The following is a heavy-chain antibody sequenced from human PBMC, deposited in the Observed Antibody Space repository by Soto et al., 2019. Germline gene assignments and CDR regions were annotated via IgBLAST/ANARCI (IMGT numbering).Heavy chain of an antibody. CDR2: INPSGGST. CDR3: ARVYSSGWPHHAFDI. V-gene: IGHV1-46*01. Sequence: GAPVKVSCKASGYTFTRYYMHWVRQAPGQGLEWMGIINPSGGSTSYAQKFQGRVTMTRDTSTSTVYMELSSLRSEDTAVYYCARVYSSGWPHHAFDIWGQGTMVTVSS. CDR1: GYTFTRYY. D-gene: IGHD6-19*01. J-gene: IGHJ3*02.